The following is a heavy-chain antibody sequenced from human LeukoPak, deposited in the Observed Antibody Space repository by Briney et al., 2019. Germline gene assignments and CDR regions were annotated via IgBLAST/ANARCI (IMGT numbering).Heavy chain of an antibody. CDR3: ARDGLVTVDYYYYYGMDV. J-gene: IGHJ6*02. Sequence: GGSLRLSCAASGFTFSDYYMSWIRQAPGKGLEWVSYISSSGSTIYYADSVKGRFTISRGNAKNSLYLQMNSLRAEDTAVYYCARDGLVTVDYYYYYGMDVWGQGTTVTVSS. V-gene: IGHV3-11*01. CDR2: ISSSGSTI. D-gene: IGHD2-21*02. CDR1: GFTFSDYY.